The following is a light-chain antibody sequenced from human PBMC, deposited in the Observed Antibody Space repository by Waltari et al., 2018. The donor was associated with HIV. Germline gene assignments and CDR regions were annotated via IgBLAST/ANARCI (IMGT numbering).Light chain of an antibody. Sequence: SYELAQPLPVSVALGQTARITCGGDNIGSKNVFWYPEKPGQAPILVIYRDSKRPSGIPERFSGSNSGNTATLIISRAQAGDEAGYYCQVWDSNTVVFGGGTKLTVL. V-gene: IGLV3-9*01. CDR2: RDS. J-gene: IGLJ2*01. CDR3: QVWDSNTVV. CDR1: NIGSKN.